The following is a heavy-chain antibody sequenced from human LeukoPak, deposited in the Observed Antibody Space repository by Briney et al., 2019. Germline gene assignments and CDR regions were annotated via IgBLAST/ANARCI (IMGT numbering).Heavy chain of an antibody. Sequence: QPSGSLRLSCAASGFTISSYAMTWVRQAPGKGLEWVSGITGSGGSTSYADSVKGRFTISRDNSKNTLYLQMNSLRAEDTAFYYCAKGSGINHYHWIDPWGQGTLVTVSS. CDR3: AKGSGINHYHWIDP. CDR2: ITGSGGST. D-gene: IGHD1-14*01. V-gene: IGHV3-23*01. J-gene: IGHJ5*02. CDR1: GFTISSYA.